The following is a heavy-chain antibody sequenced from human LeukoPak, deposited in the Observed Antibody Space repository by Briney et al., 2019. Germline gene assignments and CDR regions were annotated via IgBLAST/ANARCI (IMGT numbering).Heavy chain of an antibody. CDR1: GFTFSNYP. CDR3: ARDSSHYLGSSDY. CDR2: ISESGDVT. V-gene: IGHV3-23*01. D-gene: IGHD6-6*01. J-gene: IGHJ4*02. Sequence: QPGGSLRLSCEAPGFTFSNYPMSWVRQAPGRGLEWVSVISESGDVTHYADAMKGRFTISRDNAKNTLNLQMNSLRAEDTAIYYCARDSSHYLGSSDYWGQGTLVTVSS.